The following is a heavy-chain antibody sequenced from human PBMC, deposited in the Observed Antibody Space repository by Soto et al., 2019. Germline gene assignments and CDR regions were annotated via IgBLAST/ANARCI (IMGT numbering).Heavy chain of an antibody. Sequence: QVQLVQSGAEVKRPGSSVKVSCKASGGTFSSYAISWVRQAPGQGLEWMGGSIPIFGTASYAQKFQGRVTISADESTSPAHMELSSLRSEDTAVYYCARGSYNWHSSGFYAMDVWGQGTTVTVSS. CDR1: GGTFSSYA. CDR3: ARGSYNWHSSGFYAMDV. CDR2: SIPIFGTA. D-gene: IGHD1-7*01. J-gene: IGHJ6*02. V-gene: IGHV1-69*01.